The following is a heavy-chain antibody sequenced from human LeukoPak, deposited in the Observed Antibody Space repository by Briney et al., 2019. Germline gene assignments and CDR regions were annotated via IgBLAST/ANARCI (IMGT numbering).Heavy chain of an antibody. Sequence: SETLSLTCIVSGGSVSSLYWHWIRQSPEKGLEWIGYAYSTGGAKYNPSLKNRVTMSFDAPKNHFSLKLTSVTAADTAVYFCARSYGGYVLDEWGQGTLVVVSS. CDR2: AYSTGGA. D-gene: IGHD5-12*01. CDR3: ARSYGGYVLDE. J-gene: IGHJ4*02. V-gene: IGHV4-59*02. CDR1: GGSVSSLY.